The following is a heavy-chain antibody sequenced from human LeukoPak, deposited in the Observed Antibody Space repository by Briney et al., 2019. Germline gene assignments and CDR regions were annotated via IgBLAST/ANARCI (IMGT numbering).Heavy chain of an antibody. V-gene: IGHV1-2*04. Sequence: ASVKVSCKASGYTFTGYYMHWVRQAPGQGLEWMGWINPNSGGTNYAQKFQGWVTMTRDTSISTAYMELSRLRSDDTAVYYCGRDRGYSYGSENWFDPWGQGTLVTVSS. CDR3: GRDRGYSYGSENWFDP. D-gene: IGHD5-18*01. CDR1: GYTFTGYY. CDR2: INPNSGGT. J-gene: IGHJ5*02.